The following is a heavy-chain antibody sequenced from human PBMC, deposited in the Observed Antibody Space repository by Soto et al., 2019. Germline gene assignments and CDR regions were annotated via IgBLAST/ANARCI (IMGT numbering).Heavy chain of an antibody. CDR3: AKGTSNGGWFNPFDY. CDR2: LSGSGTST. D-gene: IGHD6-19*01. V-gene: IGHV3-23*01. J-gene: IGHJ4*02. CDR1: GFTFVNYA. Sequence: EVQLLESGGGLVQPGGSLRLSCAASGFTFVNYAMNWVRQAPGKGLEWVATLSGSGTSTYYADSVKGQFTISSDNSRNTLYLQMNSLRAEDTAVYYCAKGTSNGGWFNPFDYWGQGTLVTVSS.